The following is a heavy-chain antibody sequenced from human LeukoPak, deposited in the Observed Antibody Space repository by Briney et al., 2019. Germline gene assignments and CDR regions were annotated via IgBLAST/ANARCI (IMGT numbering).Heavy chain of an antibody. CDR2: IWYDGSKK. Sequence: PGGSLTLSCAASGFIFSSYGLHWVRQAPGKGLEWVALIWYDGSKKDYVDSVKGRFTISRDNSKNTLNLQMHRLRAEDTAVYYCATMTTVTMDDAFDMWGQGTMVTVSS. J-gene: IGHJ3*02. V-gene: IGHV3-33*01. CDR1: GFIFSSYG. CDR3: ATMTTVTMDDAFDM. D-gene: IGHD4-17*01.